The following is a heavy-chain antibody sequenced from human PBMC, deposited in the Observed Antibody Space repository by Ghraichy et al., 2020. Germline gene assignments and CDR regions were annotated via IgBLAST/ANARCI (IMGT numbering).Heavy chain of an antibody. CDR3: AKVSSLDSSSWYS. CDR2: ISGSGGST. V-gene: IGHV3-23*01. D-gene: IGHD6-13*01. J-gene: IGHJ2*01. Sequence: GGSLRLSCAASGFTFSSYAMSWVRQAPGKGLEWVSAISGSGGSTYYADSVKGRFTISRDTSKNTLYLQMNSLRAEDTAVYYCAKVSSLDSSSWYSWGRGTLVTVSS. CDR1: GFTFSSYA.